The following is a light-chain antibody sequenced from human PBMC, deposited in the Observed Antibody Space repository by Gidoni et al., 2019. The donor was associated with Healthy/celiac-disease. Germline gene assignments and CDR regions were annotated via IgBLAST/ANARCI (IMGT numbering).Light chain of an antibody. CDR2: AAS. CDR1: QSISIY. Sequence: DIQMTQSPSSLSASVGDRVTITCRASQSISIYLNWYQQKPGKAPKLLIYAASSLQSGVPSRFSGSGSGTDFTLTISSLQPEDFATYYGQQSYSTPSFXPXTKVEIK. CDR3: QQSYSTPS. V-gene: IGKV1-39*01. J-gene: IGKJ3*01.